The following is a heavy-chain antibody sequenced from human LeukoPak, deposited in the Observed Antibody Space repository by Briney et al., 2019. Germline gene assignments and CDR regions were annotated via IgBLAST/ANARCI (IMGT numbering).Heavy chain of an antibody. J-gene: IGHJ4*02. Sequence: PSQTLSLTCTVSGGSISSGDYYWSWIRQPPGKGLEWIGYIYYSGSTYYNPSLKSRVTISVDTSKDQFSLKLSSVTAADTAVYYCARVGQYCGGDCYSVKYWGLGILVTVSS. CDR3: ARVGQYCGGDCYSVKY. CDR2: IYYSGST. D-gene: IGHD2-21*01. CDR1: GGSISSGDYY. V-gene: IGHV4-30-4*08.